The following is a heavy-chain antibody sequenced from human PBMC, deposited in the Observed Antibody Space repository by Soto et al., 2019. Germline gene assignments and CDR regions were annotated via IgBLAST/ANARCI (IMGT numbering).Heavy chain of an antibody. CDR2: ISGSGGST. J-gene: IGHJ4*02. Sequence: GGSLRLSCAASGFTFSSYAMSWVRQAPGKGLEWVSAISGSGGSTYYADSVKGRFTISRDNSKNTLYLQMNSLRAEDTAVYYCAKDRVVVTATLPFDYWGQGTLVTVSS. CDR1: GFTFSSYA. CDR3: AKDRVVVTATLPFDY. D-gene: IGHD2-21*02. V-gene: IGHV3-23*01.